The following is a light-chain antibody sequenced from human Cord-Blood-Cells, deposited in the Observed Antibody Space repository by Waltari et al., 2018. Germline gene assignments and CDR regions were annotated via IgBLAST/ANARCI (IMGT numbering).Light chain of an antibody. Sequence: DIQMTQSPSSLSASVGDRVTITCQASQDSSNYLNWYQQKPGIAPKRLIYDASNLETGVPSRFSGSGSVTDFTFTISSLQSEDIATYYCQQYDKLFSFGPGAKVYIK. CDR1: QDSSNY. CDR3: QQYDKLFS. V-gene: IGKV1-33*01. J-gene: IGKJ3*01. CDR2: DAS.